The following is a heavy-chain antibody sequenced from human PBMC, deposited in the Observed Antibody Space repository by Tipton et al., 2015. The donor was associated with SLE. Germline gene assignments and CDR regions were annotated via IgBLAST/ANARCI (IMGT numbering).Heavy chain of an antibody. D-gene: IGHD3-16*01. J-gene: IGHJ4*02. CDR1: GDSISNYY. Sequence: TLSLTCTVSGDSISNYYWSWIRQSAGKGLEWMGRFYPGGTTSYNPSFKSRVTMSADTSKNQFSLKLNSVTAADTAVYYCARSMFTTKRVFDYWGQGTLVTVSS. CDR2: FYPGGTT. V-gene: IGHV4-4*07. CDR3: ARSMFTTKRVFDY.